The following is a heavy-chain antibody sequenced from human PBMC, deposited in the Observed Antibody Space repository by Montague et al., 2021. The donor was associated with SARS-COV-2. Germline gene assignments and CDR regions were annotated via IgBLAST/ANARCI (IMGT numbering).Heavy chain of an antibody. CDR3: AVNSNYYYYYGMDV. J-gene: IGHJ6*02. D-gene: IGHD4-11*01. CDR1: GYSISSSYY. Sequence: SETLSLTCTVSGYSISSSYYWGWIRQPPGKGLEWIGSIYHSGSTYYNPSLKSRVTISVDTSKNQFSLKLSSVTAADTAVYYCAVNSNYYYYYGMDVWGQGTTVTVSS. V-gene: IGHV4-38-2*02. CDR2: IYHSGST.